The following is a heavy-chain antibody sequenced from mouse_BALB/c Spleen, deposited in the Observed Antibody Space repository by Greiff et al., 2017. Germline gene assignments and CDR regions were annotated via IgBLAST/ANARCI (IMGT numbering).Heavy chain of an antibody. CDR3: ARERGLRRAWFAY. CDR2: ISDGGSYT. Sequence: EVKLVESGGGLVKPGGSLKLSCAASGFTFSDYYMYWVRQTPEKRLEWVATISDGGSYTYYPDSVKGRFTISRDNAKNNLYLQMSSLKSEDTAMYYCARERGLRRAWFAYWGQGTLVTVSA. J-gene: IGHJ3*01. D-gene: IGHD2-2*01. CDR1: GFTFSDYY. V-gene: IGHV5-4*02.